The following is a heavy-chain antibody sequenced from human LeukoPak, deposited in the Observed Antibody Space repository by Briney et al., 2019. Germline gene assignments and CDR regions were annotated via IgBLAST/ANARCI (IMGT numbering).Heavy chain of an antibody. J-gene: IGHJ4*02. CDR2: VYYSGGT. CDR3: ASHSGGYAY. V-gene: IGHV4-30-4*07. Sequence: PSETLSLTCAVSGGPISSGAYSWSWIRQPPRKGLEWIGYVYYSGGTYYNPSLKSRVTISVDTSKNQISLKLSSVTAADTAVYYCASHSGGYAYWGQGTLVTVSS. D-gene: IGHD5-12*01. CDR1: GGPISSGAYS.